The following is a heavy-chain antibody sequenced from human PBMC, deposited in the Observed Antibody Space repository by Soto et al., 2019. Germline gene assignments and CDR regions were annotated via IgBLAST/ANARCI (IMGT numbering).Heavy chain of an antibody. CDR1: GGSINNYY. Sequence: QVQLQESGPGLAKPSETVSLNCTVSGGSINNYYWTWIRQPPGKGLEWIAYIYYTGTTSYNPSLKSRVTISVDTSKNQFSLKFSSVTAADTAVYYCARGRQWLDYWGQGTLVTVSS. J-gene: IGHJ4*02. CDR3: ARGRQWLDY. V-gene: IGHV4-59*01. CDR2: IYYTGTT. D-gene: IGHD6-19*01.